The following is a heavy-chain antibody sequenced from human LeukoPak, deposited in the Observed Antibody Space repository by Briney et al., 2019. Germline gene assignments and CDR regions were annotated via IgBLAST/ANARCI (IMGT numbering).Heavy chain of an antibody. CDR2: INTHSGGT. CDR3: ARDFVLTYGMDV. D-gene: IGHD3-9*01. V-gene: IGHV1-2*02. J-gene: IGHJ6*02. CDR1: GFTFSGYY. Sequence: AASVKVSCKTSGFTFSGYYLHWVRQAPGQGLEWMGWINTHSGGTNYAQKFQGRVTMTRDTSTSTAYMELSSLRSGDTAVYFCARDFVLTYGMDVWGQGTTITVSS.